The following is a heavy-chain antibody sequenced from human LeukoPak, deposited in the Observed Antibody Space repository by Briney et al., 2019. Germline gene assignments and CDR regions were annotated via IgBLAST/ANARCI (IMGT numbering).Heavy chain of an antibody. V-gene: IGHV3-30*02. Sequence: PGGCLRLSCAASGFTFSSYGMHWVRQAPGKGLEWVAFIRYDGSNKYYADSVKGRFTISRDNSKNTLYLQMNSLRAEDTAVYYCAKDPAPRVLRTWFDPWGQGTLVTVSS. J-gene: IGHJ5*02. CDR3: AKDPAPRVLRTWFDP. D-gene: IGHD2-15*01. CDR1: GFTFSSYG. CDR2: IRYDGSNK.